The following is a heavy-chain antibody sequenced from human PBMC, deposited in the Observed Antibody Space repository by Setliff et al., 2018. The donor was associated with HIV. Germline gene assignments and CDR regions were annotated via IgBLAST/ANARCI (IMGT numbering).Heavy chain of an antibody. Sequence: KPSETLSLTCAVSGYSISTNEWWGWIRQPPGKGLAWIGYISNSGKIYYDPFLNSRVTLSADTSKNQLSLKLTSVTAEDTGVYYCARTVPHSAAQDAFDIWGQGTVVTVSS. CDR1: GYSISTNEW. J-gene: IGHJ3*02. V-gene: IGHV4-28*05. CDR2: ISNSGKI. CDR3: ARTVPHSAAQDAFDI. D-gene: IGHD4-4*01.